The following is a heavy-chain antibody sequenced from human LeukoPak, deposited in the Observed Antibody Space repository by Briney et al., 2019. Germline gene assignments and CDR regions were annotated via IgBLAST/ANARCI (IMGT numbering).Heavy chain of an antibody. D-gene: IGHD6-25*01. CDR1: GFTFSSYS. CDR2: ISSRSNYI. V-gene: IGHV3-21*01. J-gene: IGHJ6*02. Sequence: PGESLRLSCVAPGFTFSSYSMNWVRQAPGKGLEWVSAISSRSNYIYYADSVKGRFTISRDNAKNSLYVQMNSLRAEDTAVYYCARIVAAAPYGMDVWGQGTTVTVSS. CDR3: ARIVAAAPYGMDV.